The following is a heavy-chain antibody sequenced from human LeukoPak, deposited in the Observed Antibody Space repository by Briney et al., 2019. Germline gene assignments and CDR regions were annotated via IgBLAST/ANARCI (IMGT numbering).Heavy chain of an antibody. CDR3: ARGDSSSPGNWFDP. D-gene: IGHD6-6*01. CDR2: IIPLFTSP. V-gene: IGHV1-69*05. J-gene: IGHJ5*02. Sequence: GSSVKVSCEASGDPFNSFVIIWLRQAPGQGLEWMGGIIPLFTSPNYAQKFQGRVTITTDESTSTAYMELSSLRSEDTAVYYCARGDSSSPGNWFDPWGQGTLVTVSS. CDR1: GDPFNSFV.